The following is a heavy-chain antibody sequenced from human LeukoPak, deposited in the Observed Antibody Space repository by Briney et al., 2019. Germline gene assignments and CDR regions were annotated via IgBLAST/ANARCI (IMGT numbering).Heavy chain of an antibody. Sequence: ASVKVSCKATGYTFTSYDIHWVRQATGQGLEWMGWRNPNSGNTGYAQKSQGRVTMTSNTSISTAYMELSSLRSEDTAVYYCARGRGAVAGGRFDFWVQGKLVIVTS. J-gene: IGHJ4*02. V-gene: IGHV1-8*01. CDR2: RNPNSGNT. D-gene: IGHD6-13*01. CDR3: ARGRGAVAGGRFDF. CDR1: GYTFTSYD.